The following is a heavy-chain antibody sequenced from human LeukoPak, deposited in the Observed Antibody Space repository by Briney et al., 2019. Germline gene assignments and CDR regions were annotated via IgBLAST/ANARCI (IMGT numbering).Heavy chain of an antibody. CDR3: ARAARSGWTPFDY. Sequence: SETLSLTCTVSGGSISSYYWSWIRQPPGKGLEWIGYIYYSGSTNYNPSLKSRVTISVDTSKNQFSLKLSSVTAADTAVYYCARAARSGWTPFDYWGQGTLVTVSS. D-gene: IGHD6-19*01. CDR1: GGSISSYY. CDR2: IYYSGST. V-gene: IGHV4-59*01. J-gene: IGHJ4*02.